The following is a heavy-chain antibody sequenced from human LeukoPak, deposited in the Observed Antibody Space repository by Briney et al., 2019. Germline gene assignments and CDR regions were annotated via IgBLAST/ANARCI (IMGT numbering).Heavy chain of an antibody. J-gene: IGHJ4*02. CDR1: GSTFSSYS. Sequence: PGGSLRLSCAASGSTFSSYSMTWVRQAPGKGLEWVANIKHDGSEKNYVDSVKGRFTISRDNAKNSLYLQMNSLRAEDTAVYYCATPLDYYDWSDSHQGGDWGQGTLVTVSS. D-gene: IGHD3-22*01. V-gene: IGHV3-7*03. CDR3: ATPLDYYDWSDSHQGGD. CDR2: IKHDGSEK.